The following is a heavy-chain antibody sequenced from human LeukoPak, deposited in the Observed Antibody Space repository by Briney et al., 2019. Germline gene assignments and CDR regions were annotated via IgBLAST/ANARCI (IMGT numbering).Heavy chain of an antibody. CDR1: GGSISSSTHY. CDR2: IYYSGST. V-gene: IGHV4-39*01. Sequence: SETLSLTCTVSGGSISSSTHYCGWIRQPPGKGLEWIGSIYYSGSTYYNPSLKSRVTISVDTSKSQFSLKLSSVTAADTAVYYCARRGGANGDFDYWGQGTLVTVSS. J-gene: IGHJ4*02. D-gene: IGHD2-15*01. CDR3: ARRGGANGDFDY.